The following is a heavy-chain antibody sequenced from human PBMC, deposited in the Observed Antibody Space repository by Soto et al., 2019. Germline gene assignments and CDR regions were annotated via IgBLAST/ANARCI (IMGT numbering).Heavy chain of an antibody. CDR1: GLNWSRSE. D-gene: IGHD1-1*01. CDR2: ILVGGST. J-gene: IGHJ3*02. CDR3: AKATATSGGAFEI. V-gene: IGHV3-23*01. Sequence: RSYEGCGLNWSRSEMCWVRQATGKGLEWVSTILVGGSTHYEDSVKGRFTISRDTSKNTVYLQMNSLTAGDTAFYYCAKATATSGGAFEIYGQGTMVTVSS.